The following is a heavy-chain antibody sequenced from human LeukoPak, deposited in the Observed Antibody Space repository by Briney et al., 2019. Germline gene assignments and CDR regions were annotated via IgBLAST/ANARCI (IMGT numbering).Heavy chain of an antibody. Sequence: PGGSLRLSCAASGLTVSNAWMSWVRPAPGKGLEWVGRIRSSSDGGTTDYAAPVKGRFTISRDDSENTLFLRMSSLETEDTAVYYCTRMNYARFDPWGQGTLVTVSS. CDR2: IRSSSDGGTT. CDR3: TRMNYARFDP. CDR1: GLTVSNAW. D-gene: IGHD2-2*01. J-gene: IGHJ5*02. V-gene: IGHV3-15*01.